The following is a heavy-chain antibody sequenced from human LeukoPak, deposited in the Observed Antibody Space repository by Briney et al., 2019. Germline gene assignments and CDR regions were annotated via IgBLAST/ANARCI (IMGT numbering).Heavy chain of an antibody. CDR2: IYYSGST. V-gene: IGHV4-61*01. CDR1: GGSVSSDSYY. Sequence: PSETLSLTCTVSGGSVSSDSYYWSWIRQPPGKGLEWIGYIYYSGSTNYNPSLKGRVTISVDTSKNQFSLNLSSVTAADTAVYYCARDTAHSSSLYYWGQGTLVTVSS. D-gene: IGHD6-13*01. J-gene: IGHJ4*02. CDR3: ARDTAHSSSLYY.